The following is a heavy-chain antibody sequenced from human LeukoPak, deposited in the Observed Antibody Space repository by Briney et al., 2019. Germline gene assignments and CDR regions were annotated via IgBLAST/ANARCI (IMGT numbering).Heavy chain of an antibody. CDR3: ARGGITIFGVVTFDY. CDR2: ISAYNGNT. J-gene: IGHJ4*02. Sequence: GASVKLSCKASGYTFTIYGISWLRQATGQGLEWMGWISAYNGNTNYAQKLQGRVTMTTDTSTSTAYMELRSLRSDDTAVYYCARGGITIFGVVTFDYWGQGTLVTVSS. V-gene: IGHV1-18*01. D-gene: IGHD3-3*01. CDR1: GYTFTIYG.